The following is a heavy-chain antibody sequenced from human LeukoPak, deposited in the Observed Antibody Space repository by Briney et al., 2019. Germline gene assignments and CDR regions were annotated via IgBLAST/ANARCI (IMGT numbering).Heavy chain of an antibody. CDR3: ARRHIVATTLDY. CDR1: GFTFSDYY. D-gene: IGHD5-12*01. Sequence: GGSLRLSCAASGFTFSDYYVSWIRQAPGKGLEWVSYISSSGSTIYYADSVKGRFTISRDNAKNSLYLQMNSLRAEDTAVYYCARRHIVATTLDYWGQGTLVTVSS. V-gene: IGHV3-11*01. J-gene: IGHJ4*02. CDR2: ISSSGSTI.